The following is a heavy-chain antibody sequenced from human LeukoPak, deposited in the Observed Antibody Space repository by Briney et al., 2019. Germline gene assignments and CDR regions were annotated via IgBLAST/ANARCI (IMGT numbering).Heavy chain of an antibody. CDR1: VGALNNDY. J-gene: IGHJ3*01. CDR3: ARDPAYYYDTTAYAFDL. Sequence: SQTLSLTCTISVGALNNDYWGWIRHPPGEGLEWIGYVYYGVSTNYNPSLKSLLTISVATSKKQISLKLHSVTASDTAVSYCARDPAYYYDTTAYAFDLWGQGTMVTVSS. D-gene: IGHD3-22*01. V-gene: IGHV4-59*12. CDR2: VYYGVST.